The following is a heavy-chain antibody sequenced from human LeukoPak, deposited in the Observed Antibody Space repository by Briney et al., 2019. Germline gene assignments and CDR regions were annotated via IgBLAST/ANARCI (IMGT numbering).Heavy chain of an antibody. J-gene: IGHJ4*02. CDR1: GGSISSYY. CDR2: IYYRGRT. Sequence: PSETLSLTCTVTGGSISSYYWGWIWQPPWKGLEWIGEIYYRGRTNYNPSLKSRVTISLHRSNNQFSLKLTSVTAADTAVYYCARSRGDSTGWYTFDYWGQGTLVTVSS. D-gene: IGHD6-19*01. V-gene: IGHV4-59*08. CDR3: ARSRGDSTGWYTFDY.